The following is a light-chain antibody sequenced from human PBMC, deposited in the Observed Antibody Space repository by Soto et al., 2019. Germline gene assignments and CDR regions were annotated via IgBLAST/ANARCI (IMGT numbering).Light chain of an antibody. CDR2: RNN. V-gene: IGLV1-47*01. CDR3: AAWDDSLSGPVV. Sequence: QSVLTQPPSASGTPGQRVTISCSGSSSNIGSNYVYWYQQLPGTAPNLLIYRNNQRPSGVPDRFSGSKSGTSASLAISGLRSEDEADYYCAAWDDSLSGPVVFGGGTQLTVL. CDR1: SSNIGSNY. J-gene: IGLJ2*01.